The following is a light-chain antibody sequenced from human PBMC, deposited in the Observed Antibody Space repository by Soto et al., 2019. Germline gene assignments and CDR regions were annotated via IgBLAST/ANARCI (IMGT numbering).Light chain of an antibody. J-gene: IGKJ1*01. CDR2: DAS. CDR1: QSVSSY. CDR3: QQRSNWPPK. V-gene: IGKV3-11*01. Sequence: EIVLTQSPATLSLSPGERATLSCRASQSVSSYLAWYQQKPGQAPRLLIYDASNRATGIPARFSGSGSGTDFTLTISSLEPEDFAVYYCQQRSNWPPKFGQGTKVAIK.